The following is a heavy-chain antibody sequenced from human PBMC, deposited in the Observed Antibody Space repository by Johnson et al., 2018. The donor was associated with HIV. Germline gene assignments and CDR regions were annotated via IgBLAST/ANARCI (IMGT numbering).Heavy chain of an antibody. CDR2: ISYDGSNK. CDR1: GFTFSSYG. J-gene: IGHJ3*02. Sequence: QVQLVESGGGVVQPGRSLRLSCAASGFTFSSYGMHWVRQAPGKGLEWVAVISYDGSNKYYADSVKGRFTISRDNSKNTLYLQMNSLRADDTAVYYCAKGRWEATTYDDAFDIWGQGTMVTVSS. CDR3: AKGRWEATTYDDAFDI. V-gene: IGHV3-30*18. D-gene: IGHD1-26*01.